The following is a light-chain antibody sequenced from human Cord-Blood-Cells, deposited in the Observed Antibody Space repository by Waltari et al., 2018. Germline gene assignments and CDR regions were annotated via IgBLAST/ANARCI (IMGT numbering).Light chain of an antibody. CDR3: QVWDSSTYV. J-gene: IGLJ1*01. CDR2: RVS. CDR1: NIGSKN. Sequence: SYELTQPLSVSVALGQTARITCGGNNIGSKNVHWYQQKPGQAPVLVIYRVSNRPSGIPERFSGSNSGNTATLTISRAQAGDEADYYCQVWDSSTYVFGTGTKVTVL. V-gene: IGLV3-9*01.